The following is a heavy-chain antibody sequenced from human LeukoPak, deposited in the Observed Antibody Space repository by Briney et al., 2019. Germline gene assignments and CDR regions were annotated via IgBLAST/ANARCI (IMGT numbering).Heavy chain of an antibody. V-gene: IGHV4-4*07. Sequence: SETLSLTCTVSGGSISSYYWSWIRQPAGKGLEWIGRIYTSGSTNYNPSLKSRVTMSVDTSKNQFSLKLSSVTAADTAVYYCARATYDFWSGGGYYYMDVWGKGTTVTVSS. CDR2: IYTSGST. CDR1: GGSISSYY. CDR3: ARATYDFWSGGGYYYMDV. J-gene: IGHJ6*03. D-gene: IGHD3-3*01.